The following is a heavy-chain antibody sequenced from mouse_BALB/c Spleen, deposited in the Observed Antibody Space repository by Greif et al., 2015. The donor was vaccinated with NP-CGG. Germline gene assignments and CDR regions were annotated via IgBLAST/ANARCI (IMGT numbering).Heavy chain of an antibody. V-gene: IGHV1-7*01. CDR2: INPSTGYT. J-gene: IGHJ2*01. Sequence: VQLQQSGAELAKPGASVKMSCKASGYTFTSYWMHWVKQRPGQGLEWIGYINPSTGYTEYNQKFKDKATLTADKSSSTASMERGSLPSEDSAVYYVESSSGITSFDSWGQGTPLPVSS. D-gene: IGHD1-1*01. CDR1: GYTFTSYW. CDR3: ESSSGITSFDS.